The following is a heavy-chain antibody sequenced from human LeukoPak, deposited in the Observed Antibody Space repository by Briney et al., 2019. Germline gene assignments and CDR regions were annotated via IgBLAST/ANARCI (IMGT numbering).Heavy chain of an antibody. D-gene: IGHD2-2*01. CDR3: AKDRSSSTSCQNY. Sequence: PGGSLRLSCAASGFTFSNYAMSWVRQAPGKGLKWVSAISGSGGSTYYADSVKGRFTISRDNSKNTLYLQMNSLRAEDTAVYYCAKDRSSSTSCQNYWGQGTLVTVSS. CDR1: GFTFSNYA. J-gene: IGHJ4*02. V-gene: IGHV3-23*01. CDR2: ISGSGGST.